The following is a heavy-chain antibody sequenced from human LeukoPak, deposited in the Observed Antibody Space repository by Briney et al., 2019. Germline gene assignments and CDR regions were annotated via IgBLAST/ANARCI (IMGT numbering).Heavy chain of an antibody. D-gene: IGHD6-13*01. Sequence: GGSLRLSCAASGFTFSSYVMNWVRQAPGKGLEWVSYISSGGGTTYYADSVKGRFTISRDNAKNSLYLQMNSLRDEDTAEYYCARDRSSSAAPSLSYWGQGTLVTVSS. J-gene: IGHJ4*02. CDR2: ISSGGGTT. V-gene: IGHV3-48*02. CDR3: ARDRSSSAAPSLSY. CDR1: GFTFSSYV.